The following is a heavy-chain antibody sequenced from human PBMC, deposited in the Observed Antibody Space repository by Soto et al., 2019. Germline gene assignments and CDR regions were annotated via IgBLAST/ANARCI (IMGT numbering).Heavy chain of an antibody. CDR3: ANDITIFGVVIAYYYYGMDV. CDR1: GFTFSSYA. CDR2: ISGSGGST. Sequence: GGSLRLSCAASGFTFSSYAMSWVRQAPGKGLEWVSAISGSGGSTYYADSVKGRFTISRDNSKNTLYLQMNSLRAEDTAVYYCANDITIFGVVIAYYYYGMDVWGQGTTVTVSS. J-gene: IGHJ6*02. V-gene: IGHV3-23*01. D-gene: IGHD3-3*01.